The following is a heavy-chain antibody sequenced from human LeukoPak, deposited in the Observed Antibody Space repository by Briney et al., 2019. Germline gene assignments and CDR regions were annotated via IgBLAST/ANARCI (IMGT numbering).Heavy chain of an antibody. CDR1: GYTFTSYD. CDR3: ARHQAFGAVAGPYAFDI. Sequence: ASVKVSCKASGYTFTSYDINWVRQATGQGLEWMGWMNPNSGNTGYAQKFQGRVTMTRNTSISTTYMELSSLRSEDTAVYYCARHQAFGAVAGPYAFDIWGQGTMVTVSS. CDR2: MNPNSGNT. V-gene: IGHV1-8*01. J-gene: IGHJ3*02. D-gene: IGHD6-19*01.